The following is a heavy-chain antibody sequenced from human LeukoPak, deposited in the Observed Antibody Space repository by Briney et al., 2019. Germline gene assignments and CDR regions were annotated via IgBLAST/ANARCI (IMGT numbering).Heavy chain of an antibody. CDR3: ARSVEMATIQTFDY. D-gene: IGHD5-24*01. V-gene: IGHV4-31*03. J-gene: IGHJ4*02. Sequence: PSQTLSLTCTVSGGSISSGGYYWSWIRQHPGKGLEWIGYIYYSGSTYYNPSLKSRVTISVDTSKNQFSLKLSSVTAADTAVYYCARSVEMATIQTFDYWGQGTLVTISS. CDR1: GGSISSGGYY. CDR2: IYYSGST.